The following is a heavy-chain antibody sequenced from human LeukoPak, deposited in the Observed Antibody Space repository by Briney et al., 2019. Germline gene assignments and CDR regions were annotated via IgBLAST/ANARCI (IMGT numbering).Heavy chain of an antibody. CDR3: ARAKQVAYYYYYMDV. Sequence: SETLSLTCTVSGGSISSYYWSWIRQPPGKGLEWIGYIYTSGGTNYNPSLKSRVTMSLDTSKNQFSLKLSSVTAADTAVYYCARAKQVAYYYYYMDVWGKGTTVTVSS. CDR1: GGSISSYY. V-gene: IGHV4-4*08. CDR2: IYTSGGT. D-gene: IGHD6-6*01. J-gene: IGHJ6*03.